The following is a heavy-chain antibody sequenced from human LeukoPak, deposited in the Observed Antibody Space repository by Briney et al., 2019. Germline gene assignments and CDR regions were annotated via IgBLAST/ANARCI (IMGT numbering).Heavy chain of an antibody. V-gene: IGHV3-66*01. CDR3: ARDREEDGFTVDY. CDR2: IYSGGST. Sequence: GGSLRLSCAASGFTVRSNYMSWVRQAPGNGLEWVSVIYSGGSTSYADSVKGRFTISRDNSKNMLYLQMNSLRAEDTAVYYCARDREEDGFTVDYWGQGTLVTVSS. CDR1: GFTVRSNY. D-gene: IGHD2-8*02. J-gene: IGHJ4*02.